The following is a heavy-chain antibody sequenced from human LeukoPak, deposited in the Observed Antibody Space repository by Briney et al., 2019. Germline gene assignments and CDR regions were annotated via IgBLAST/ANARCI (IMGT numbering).Heavy chain of an antibody. V-gene: IGHV3-11*01. CDR2: ISGSGSTE. Sequence: GGSLRLSCAASGFTFSDYYMIWIRQAPGKGLECVSYISGSGSTEYYADSVRGRFTISRDNAKNSLYLQMNSLRAEDTAVYYCARPRKWIDYWGQGTLVTVSS. CDR3: ARPRKWIDY. J-gene: IGHJ4*02. CDR1: GFTFSDYY. D-gene: IGHD2-8*01.